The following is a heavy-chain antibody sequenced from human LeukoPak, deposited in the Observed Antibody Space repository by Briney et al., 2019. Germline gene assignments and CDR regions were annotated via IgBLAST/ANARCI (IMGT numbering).Heavy chain of an antibody. D-gene: IGHD2/OR15-2a*01. CDR1: GFTFSSYA. CDR3: ARDRWAKSITLNWFDP. Sequence: PGRSLRLSCAASGFTFSSYAMHWVRQAPGKGLEWVAVISYDGSNKYYADSVKGRFTISRDNSKNTLYLQMNSLRAEDTAVYYRARDRWAKSITLNWFDPWGQGTLVTVSS. V-gene: IGHV3-30-3*01. CDR2: ISYDGSNK. J-gene: IGHJ5*02.